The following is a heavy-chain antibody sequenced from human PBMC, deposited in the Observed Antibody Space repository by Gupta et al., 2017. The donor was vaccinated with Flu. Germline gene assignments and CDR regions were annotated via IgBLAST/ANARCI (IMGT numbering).Heavy chain of an antibody. V-gene: IGHV4-61*02. D-gene: IGHD3-10*01. CDR1: GGSISSGRYY. CDR3: ARDPLDVIRSYYYYGMDV. J-gene: IGHJ6*02. Sequence: QVQLQESGPGLVKPSQTLSLTCTLSGGSISSGRYYWIWIRRPAGKDLEWIGRIYTSGSTNYTPPLKSRFTISVDTSKNQFSLKLSAVTAADTAVYYGARDPLDVIRSYYYYGMDVWGQGTTVTVSS. CDR2: IYTSGST.